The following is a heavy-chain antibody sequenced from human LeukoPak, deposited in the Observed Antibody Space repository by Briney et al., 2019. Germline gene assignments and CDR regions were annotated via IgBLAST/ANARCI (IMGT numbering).Heavy chain of an antibody. Sequence: SETLSLTCTVSGGSISSYYWSWIRQPPGKGLEWFGYIYYSGSTNYNPSLKSRVTISVDTSKNQFSLKLSSVTAADTAVYYCARDTPPENYYDSSGPMDYWGQGTLVTVSS. CDR2: IYYSGST. CDR1: GGSISSYY. J-gene: IGHJ4*02. V-gene: IGHV4-59*01. D-gene: IGHD3-22*01. CDR3: ARDTPPENYYDSSGPMDY.